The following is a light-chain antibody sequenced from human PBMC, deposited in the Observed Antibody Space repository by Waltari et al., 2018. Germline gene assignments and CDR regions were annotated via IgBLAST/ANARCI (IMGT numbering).Light chain of an antibody. V-gene: IGKV3-20*01. CDR1: QTLGKY. CDR2: DAS. J-gene: IGKJ1*01. Sequence: EIVLTQSPGTLSLSPGERATLSCRASQTLGKYLAWYQQKPGQAPRLLIYDASIRASGIPDRFSGSGSGTDFSLTISTLEPEDFAVYYCQHYVRLPATFGQGTKVEIK. CDR3: QHYVRLPAT.